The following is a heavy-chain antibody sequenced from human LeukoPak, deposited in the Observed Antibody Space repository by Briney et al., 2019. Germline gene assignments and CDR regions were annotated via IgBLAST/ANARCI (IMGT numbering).Heavy chain of an antibody. Sequence: MGWINAGNGNTKYSQKFQGRVTITRDTSASTAYMELSSLRSEDTAVYYCARTRGYSSSDYWGQGTLVTVSS. CDR2: INAGNGNT. J-gene: IGHJ4*02. CDR3: ARTRGYSSSDY. V-gene: IGHV1-3*01. D-gene: IGHD5-18*01.